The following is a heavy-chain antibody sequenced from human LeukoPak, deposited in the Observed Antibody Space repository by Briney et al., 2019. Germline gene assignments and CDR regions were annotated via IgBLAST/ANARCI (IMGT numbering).Heavy chain of an antibody. Sequence: SETLSLTCTVSGGSISSYYWSWIRQPPGKGLEWIGYIYYSGSSDYNPSLKSRVTISVDSSKNQFSLKVNSVTAADTAVYFCARLSRGSSAGFDYWGQGILVTVSS. CDR3: ARLSRGSSAGFDY. J-gene: IGHJ4*02. CDR1: GGSISSYY. V-gene: IGHV4-59*01. D-gene: IGHD6-6*01. CDR2: IYYSGSS.